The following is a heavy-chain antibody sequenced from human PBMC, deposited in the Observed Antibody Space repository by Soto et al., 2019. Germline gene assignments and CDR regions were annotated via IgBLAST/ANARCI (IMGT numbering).Heavy chain of an antibody. CDR3: ARVVSGSSWYGEFYFDY. CDR1: GGSISSGGYY. V-gene: IGHV4-31*03. D-gene: IGHD6-13*01. Sequence: SETLSLTCTVSGGSISSGGYYWSWIRQHPGKGLEWIGYIYYSGSIYYNPSLKSRVTISVDTSKNQFSLKLSSVTAADTAVYYCARVVSGSSWYGEFYFDYWGQGTLVTVSS. CDR2: IYYSGSI. J-gene: IGHJ4*02.